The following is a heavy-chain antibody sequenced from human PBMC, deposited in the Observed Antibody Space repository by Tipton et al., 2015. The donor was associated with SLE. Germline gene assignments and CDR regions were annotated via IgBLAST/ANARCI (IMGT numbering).Heavy chain of an antibody. CDR1: GGSISSHY. CDR2: IYYSGST. Sequence: TLSLTCTVSGGSISSHYWSWIRQPPGKGLEWIGYIYYSGSTNYNPSLKSRVTISVDTSKNQFSLKLSSVTAADTAVYYCARPQAGEGGWFDPWGQGTLVTVSS. D-gene: IGHD7-27*01. V-gene: IGHV4-59*11. CDR3: ARPQAGEGGWFDP. J-gene: IGHJ5*02.